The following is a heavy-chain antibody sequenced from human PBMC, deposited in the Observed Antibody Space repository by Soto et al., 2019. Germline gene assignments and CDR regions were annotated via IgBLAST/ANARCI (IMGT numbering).Heavy chain of an antibody. V-gene: IGHV1-18*04. J-gene: IGHJ6*02. CDR3: ARGATLVLLWFGELLYGMDV. Sequence: ASVKVSCKASGYTFTGYYMHWVRQAPGQGLEWMGWISAYNGNTNYAQKLQGRVTMTTDTSTSTAYMELRSLRSDDTAVYYCARGATLVLLWFGELLYGMDVWGQGTTVTVSS. D-gene: IGHD3-10*01. CDR1: GYTFTGYY. CDR2: ISAYNGNT.